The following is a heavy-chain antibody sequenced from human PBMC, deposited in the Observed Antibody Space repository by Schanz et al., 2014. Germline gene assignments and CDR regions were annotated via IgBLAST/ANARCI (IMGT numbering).Heavy chain of an antibody. Sequence: QVQLQQWGAGLLKPSETLSLTCGVFGGSFSGYYWSWIRQPPGKGLEWIGEIYHTGSANYNPSLKSRVTISVDTSKTQFSRKLGSVTAADTAVYYCARGNNIDYGDAFCNYYYYYMDVWGKGTTVTVSS. J-gene: IGHJ6*03. CDR2: IYHTGSA. CDR1: GGSFSGYY. V-gene: IGHV4-34*01. CDR3: ARGNNIDYGDAFCNYYYYYMDV. D-gene: IGHD4-17*01.